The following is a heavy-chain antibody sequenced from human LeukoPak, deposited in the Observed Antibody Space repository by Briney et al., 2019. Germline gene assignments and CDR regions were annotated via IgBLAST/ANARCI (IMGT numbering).Heavy chain of an antibody. V-gene: IGHV3-53*01. CDR2: IYSCVRT. J-gene: IGHJ4*02. CDR3: ARDLWTGSYNY. D-gene: IGHD1-26*01. Sequence: VSVIYSCVRTYYADSLKGRFTISRDNSKNALYLQMNSLRAEDTAVYYCARDLWTGSYNYWGQGTLVSVSS.